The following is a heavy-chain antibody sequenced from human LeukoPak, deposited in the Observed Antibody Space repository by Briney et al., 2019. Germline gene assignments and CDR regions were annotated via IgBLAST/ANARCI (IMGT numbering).Heavy chain of an antibody. J-gene: IGHJ1*01. D-gene: IGHD1-26*01. CDR2: INWNGGST. CDR3: ASGIEYFQH. CDR1: GFTFSSYG. Sequence: GGSLRLSCAASGFTFSSYGMHWVRQAPGKGLEWVSGINWNGGSTGYADSVKGRFTISRDNAKNSLYLQMNSLRAEDTALYYCASGIEYFQHWGQGTLVTVSS. V-gene: IGHV3-20*04.